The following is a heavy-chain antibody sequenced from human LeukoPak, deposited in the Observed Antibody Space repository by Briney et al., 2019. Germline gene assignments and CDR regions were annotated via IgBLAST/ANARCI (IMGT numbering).Heavy chain of an antibody. CDR1: GGSISSSSYY. CDR2: IYYSGST. V-gene: IGHV4-39*07. J-gene: IGHJ4*02. CDR3: ASRTTAGYFDY. Sequence: RTSETLSLTCTVSGGSISSSSYYWGWLRQPPGKGLEWIGSIYYSGSTYYNPSLKSRVTISVDTSKNQFSLKLSSVTAADTAVYYCASRTTAGYFDYWGQGTLVTVSS. D-gene: IGHD1-7*01.